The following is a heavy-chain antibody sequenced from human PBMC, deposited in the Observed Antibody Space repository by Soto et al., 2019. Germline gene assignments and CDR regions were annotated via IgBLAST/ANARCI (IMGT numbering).Heavy chain of an antibody. D-gene: IGHD2-15*01. V-gene: IGHV1-46*01. CDR3: AARLLPQDY. Sequence: QVQLVQSGAEVKKPGASVKVSCEASGYTVASYFVHWVRQAPGQGLEWMGIMSPGGGSPGYAQKFQGRVTMIRDTSTNTVYMELSSLTSEDTAVYYCAARLLPQDYWGKGTLVTVSS. CDR1: GYTVASYF. CDR2: MSPGGGSP. J-gene: IGHJ4*02.